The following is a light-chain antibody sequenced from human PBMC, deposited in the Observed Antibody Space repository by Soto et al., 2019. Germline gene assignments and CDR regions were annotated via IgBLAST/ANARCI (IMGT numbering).Light chain of an antibody. CDR3: QQLNSYPRT. CDR2: AAS. J-gene: IGKJ4*01. CDR1: QGISSY. V-gene: IGKV1-9*01. Sequence: IQLTQSPSSLSASVGDRVTITCRASQGISSYLAWYQQKPGKAPKLLIYAASTLQSGVPSRFSGSGSGTDFTLTISSMQPEDFANYYCQQLNSYPRTFGGGTKV.